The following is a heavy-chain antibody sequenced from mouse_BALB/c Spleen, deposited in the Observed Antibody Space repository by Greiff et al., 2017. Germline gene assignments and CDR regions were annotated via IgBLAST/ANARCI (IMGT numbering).Heavy chain of an antibody. CDR3: ARDYYGSSWFAY. D-gene: IGHD1-1*01. V-gene: IGHV2-9*02. J-gene: IGHJ3*01. CDR1: GFSLTSYG. Sequence: QVQLQQSGPGLVAPSQSLSITCTVSGFSLTSYGVHWVRQPPGKGLEWLGVIWAGGSTNYNSALMSRLSISKDISKSKVFLKMNSLQTDDTAMYYCARDYYGSSWFAYWGQGTLVTVSA. CDR2: IWAGGST.